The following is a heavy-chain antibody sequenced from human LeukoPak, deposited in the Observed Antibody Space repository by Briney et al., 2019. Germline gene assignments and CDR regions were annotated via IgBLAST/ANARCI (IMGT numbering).Heavy chain of an antibody. CDR3: ARVAPESDY. CDR1: GGSISSGDYY. CDR2: INHSGST. J-gene: IGHJ4*02. Sequence: PSETLSLTCTVSGGSISSGDYYWSWIRQPPGKGLEWIGEINHSGSTNYNPSLKSRVTISVDTSKNQFSLKLSSVTAADTAVYYCARVAPESDYWGQGTLVTVSS. V-gene: IGHV4-39*07.